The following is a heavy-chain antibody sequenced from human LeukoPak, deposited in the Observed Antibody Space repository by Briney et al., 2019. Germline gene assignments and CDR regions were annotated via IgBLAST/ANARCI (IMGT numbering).Heavy chain of an antibody. Sequence: PSGALSLTCAVYGGSFSGYYWSWIRQPPGKGLEWIGEINHSGSTNYNPSLKSRVTISVDTSKNQFSLKLSSVTAADTAVYYCARENYYDSSGYSERLINDAFDIWGQGTMVTVSS. CDR1: GGSFSGYY. CDR2: INHSGST. V-gene: IGHV4-34*01. J-gene: IGHJ3*02. CDR3: ARENYYDSSGYSERLINDAFDI. D-gene: IGHD3-22*01.